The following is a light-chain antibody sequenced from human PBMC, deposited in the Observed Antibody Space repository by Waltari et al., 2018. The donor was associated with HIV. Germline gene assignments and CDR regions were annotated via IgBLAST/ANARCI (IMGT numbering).Light chain of an antibody. V-gene: IGLV2-14*01. J-gene: IGLJ2*01. Sequence: QSPLTQPASVSGSPGPSLPISCPGTSSDLGGHNYVSPYQQHPGKAPKLMIYEVSNRPSGVSNRFSGSKSGNTASLTISGLQAEDEADYYCSSYTSSSTYVVFGGGTKLTVL. CDR2: EVS. CDR3: SSYTSSSTYVV. CDR1: SSDLGGHNY.